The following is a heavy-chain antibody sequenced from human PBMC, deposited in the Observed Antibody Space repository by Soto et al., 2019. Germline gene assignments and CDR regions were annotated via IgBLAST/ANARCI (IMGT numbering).Heavy chain of an antibody. CDR1: GFTIYRND. J-gene: IGHJ4*02. CDR2: IHYDGRS. D-gene: IGHD4-17*01. V-gene: IGHV3-66*01. Sequence: DVQLVESGGGLVHPGGSLRLSCVASGFTIYRNDMIWVRQAPGKGLEWLAHIHYDGRSYYAVSVKGRFTISKDNSKNTLYFQMNSLRSEDTALYYCAAYGPNSGDGYWGQGTLVTVSS. CDR3: AAYGPNSGDGY.